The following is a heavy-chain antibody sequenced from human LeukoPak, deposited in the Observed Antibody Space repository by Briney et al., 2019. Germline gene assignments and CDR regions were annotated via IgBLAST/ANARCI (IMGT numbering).Heavy chain of an antibody. CDR1: GYTFTNYG. V-gene: IGHV1-2*02. Sequence: ASVKVSCKVSGYTFTNYGIFWARRAPGQGLEWMGWLNPNSGSTNYAQKFQGRVTMTRDTSISTAYMELSRLRSDDTAVYYCARDGVLYSSSWYWYFDLWGRGTLVTVSS. CDR3: ARDGVLYSSSWYWYFDL. D-gene: IGHD6-13*01. J-gene: IGHJ2*01. CDR2: LNPNSGST.